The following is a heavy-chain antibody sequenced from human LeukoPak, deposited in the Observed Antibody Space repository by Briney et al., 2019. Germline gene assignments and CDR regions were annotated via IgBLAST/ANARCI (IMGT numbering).Heavy chain of an antibody. CDR3: AKDLFTMVRGVRGGDAFDI. V-gene: IGHV3-30*02. CDR1: GFTFSSYG. Sequence: GGSLRLSCAASGFTFSSYGMHWVRQAPGKGLEWVAFIRYDGSNKYYADSVKGRFTISRDNSKNTLYLQMNSLRAEDTAVYYCAKDLFTMVRGVRGGDAFDIWGQGTMVTVSS. CDR2: IRYDGSNK. D-gene: IGHD3-10*01. J-gene: IGHJ3*02.